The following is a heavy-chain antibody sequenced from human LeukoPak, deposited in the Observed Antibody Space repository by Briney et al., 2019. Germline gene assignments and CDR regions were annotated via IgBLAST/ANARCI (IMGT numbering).Heavy chain of an antibody. CDR3: AKDITSYGGLDY. CDR1: GFTFKNYI. V-gene: IGHV3-23*01. D-gene: IGHD4-23*01. J-gene: IGHJ4*02. Sequence: GGSLRLSCVVSGFTFKNYIMSWVRQAPGKGLEWVSGISGSGTSPYYADSVRGRFTISRDNSKNTLYLQMNSLRAEDTALYYCAKDITSYGGLDYWGQGTLVTVSS. CDR2: ISGSGTSP.